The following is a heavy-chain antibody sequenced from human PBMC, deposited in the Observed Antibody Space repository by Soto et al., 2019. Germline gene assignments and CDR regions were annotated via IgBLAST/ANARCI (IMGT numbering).Heavy chain of an antibody. CDR2: INQSGST. J-gene: IGHJ4*02. D-gene: IGHD6-13*01. CDR1: GGSISNYY. CDR3: ARTYSSSWSPFDY. Sequence: SETLSLTCIVSGGSISNYYWSWIRQPPGKGLEWIGEINQSGSTNYNPSLKSRVTISVDTSKNQFSLKLSSVTAADTAVYYCARTYSSSWSPFDYWGQGTRVTAPQ. V-gene: IGHV4-34*01.